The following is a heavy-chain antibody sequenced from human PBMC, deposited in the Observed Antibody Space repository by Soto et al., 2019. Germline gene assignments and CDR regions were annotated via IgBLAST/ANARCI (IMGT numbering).Heavy chain of an antibody. CDR1: GFTCSSYA. Sequence: PWGSLILSCAASGFTCSSYAMHWVRQAPGKGLEWVAVISYDGSNKYYAAYVKGRFTISRDNSKNTLYLQMNSLRAEDTAVYYCARDGTTGTPYFDYWGQGTLVTVSS. V-gene: IGHV3-30-3*01. CDR3: ARDGTTGTPYFDY. CDR2: ISYDGSNK. D-gene: IGHD4-17*01. J-gene: IGHJ4*02.